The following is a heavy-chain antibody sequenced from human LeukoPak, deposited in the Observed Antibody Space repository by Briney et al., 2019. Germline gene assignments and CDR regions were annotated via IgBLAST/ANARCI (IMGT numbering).Heavy chain of an antibody. Sequence: GGSLRLSCAASGFTFSSYGMNWVRQAPGKGLEWVAVISYGGSNKYYADSVKGRFTISRDNSKNTLYLQMNSLRAEDTAVYYCAKDQGHIVVVPAAMPGSWGVLDYWGQGPLVTVPS. D-gene: IGHD2-2*01. CDR1: GFTFSSYG. CDR3: AKDQGHIVVVPAAMPGSWGVLDY. CDR2: ISYGGSNK. V-gene: IGHV3-30*18. J-gene: IGHJ4*02.